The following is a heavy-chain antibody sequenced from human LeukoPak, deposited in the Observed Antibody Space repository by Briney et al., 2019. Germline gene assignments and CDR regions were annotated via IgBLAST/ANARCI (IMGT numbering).Heavy chain of an antibody. Sequence: GSSVKVSCKASGGTFSSYTINWVRQAPGQGLEWMGRIIPIAGITNYAQKLQGRVTITADKSTSTVYMELSSLRSEDTAVYYCAAVWGSGSWDNWGQGTLVTVSS. CDR2: IIPIAGIT. V-gene: IGHV1-69*02. J-gene: IGHJ4*02. CDR1: GGTFSSYT. CDR3: AAVWGSGSWDN. D-gene: IGHD3-10*01.